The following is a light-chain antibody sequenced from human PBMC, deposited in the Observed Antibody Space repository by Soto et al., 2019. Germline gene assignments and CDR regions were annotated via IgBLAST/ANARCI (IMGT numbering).Light chain of an antibody. CDR3: QQYSSYLWT. Sequence: DIQMTQSPSTLSASVGDRVTITCRASQSISDWLAWFQLKPGKAPKLLIYDASSLESGVPSRFSGSGSGTEFTLTISSLQPDDFATYYCQQYSSYLWTFGQGTKVDIK. CDR2: DAS. CDR1: QSISDW. V-gene: IGKV1-5*01. J-gene: IGKJ1*01.